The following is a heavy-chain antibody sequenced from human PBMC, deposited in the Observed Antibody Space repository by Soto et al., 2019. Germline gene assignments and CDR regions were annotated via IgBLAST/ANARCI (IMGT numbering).Heavy chain of an antibody. Sequence: EVQLVESGGGLVQAGGSLRLSCVASGFTFSTFWMHWVRQVPGKGLVWVSRINGDGSTTSYADSVKGRFTISRDNAKNTLYLQMNSLRCEDTATYYCARDSGTYGYSKADYWGQGTLVSVSS. D-gene: IGHD5-18*01. CDR1: GFTFSTFW. V-gene: IGHV3-74*01. CDR2: INGDGSTT. J-gene: IGHJ4*02. CDR3: ARDSGTYGYSKADY.